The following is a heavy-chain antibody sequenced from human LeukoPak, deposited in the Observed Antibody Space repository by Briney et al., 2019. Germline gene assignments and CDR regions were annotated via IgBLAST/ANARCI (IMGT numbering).Heavy chain of an antibody. CDR3: ATAGEIGVAGHY. D-gene: IGHD6-19*01. CDR2: IYYSGST. J-gene: IGHJ4*02. CDR1: GGSISSYY. Sequence: SETLSLTCTVSGGSISSYYWSWIRQPPGKGLEWIGYIYYSGSTNYNPSLKSRVTISVDTSKNQFSLKLSSVTAADTAVYYCATAGEIGVAGHYWGRGTLVTVSS. V-gene: IGHV4-59*01.